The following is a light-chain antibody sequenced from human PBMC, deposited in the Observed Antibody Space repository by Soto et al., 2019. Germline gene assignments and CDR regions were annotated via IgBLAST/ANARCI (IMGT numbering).Light chain of an antibody. CDR1: NIGSKS. V-gene: IGLV3-21*02. Sequence: SYELTQPPSVSVAPGQTARITCGGNNIGSKSVHWYQQKPGRAPVLVVYDDSDRPSGIPERFSGSNSGNTATLTISRVEAGDEADYYCQVWDSSSDRVFGTGTKVTVL. CDR3: QVWDSSSDRV. J-gene: IGLJ1*01. CDR2: DDS.